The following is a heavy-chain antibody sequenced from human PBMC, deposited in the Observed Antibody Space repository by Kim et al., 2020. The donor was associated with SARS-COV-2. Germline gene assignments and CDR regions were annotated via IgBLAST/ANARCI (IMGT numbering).Heavy chain of an antibody. J-gene: IGHJ2*01. CDR2: LYYSEST. CDR1: GGSISSSSYY. Sequence: SETLSLTCTVSGGSISSSSYYWGWIRQPPGKGLEWIGSLYYSESTYYNPSLKSRVIISVDTSKNQFSLKLSAVTAADTAVYYWARVNVLRYFDWLLSPGYFDLWGRGTLVTVSS. D-gene: IGHD3-9*01. CDR3: ARVNVLRYFDWLLSPGYFDL. V-gene: IGHV4-39*01.